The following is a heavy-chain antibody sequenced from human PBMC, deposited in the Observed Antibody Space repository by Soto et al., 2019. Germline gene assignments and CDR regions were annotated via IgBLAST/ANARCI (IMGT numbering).Heavy chain of an antibody. J-gene: IGHJ3*02. CDR2: VSKDGSVK. CDR3: AKATATGGGAFDI. CDR1: GFTFSRHA. D-gene: IGHD2-8*02. V-gene: IGHV3-30-3*01. Sequence: GGSLRLSCEGSGFTFSRHALHWVRQAPGKGLEWVAVVSKDGSVKYWIESVKGRFTLSRDNSKNTVYLEMNSLRPEDTAVYYCAKATATGGGAFDICGQGTMVTVSS.